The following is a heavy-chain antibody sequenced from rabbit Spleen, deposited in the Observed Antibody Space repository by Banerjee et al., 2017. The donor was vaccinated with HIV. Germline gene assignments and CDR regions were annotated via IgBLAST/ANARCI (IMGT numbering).Heavy chain of an antibody. CDR3: GRGPYNNAWGPDYFTL. V-gene: IGHV1S40*01. Sequence: QSLEESGGGLVKPGASLTLTCTASGFSFSSGYDMCWVRQAPGKGLELIACIYAGSTGSTYYASWAKGRFTISKTSSTTVTLQMTSLTAADTATYFCGRGPYNNAWGPDYFTLWGQGTLVTVS. J-gene: IGHJ4*01. CDR2: IYAGSTGST. CDR1: GFSFSSGYD. D-gene: IGHD3-1*01.